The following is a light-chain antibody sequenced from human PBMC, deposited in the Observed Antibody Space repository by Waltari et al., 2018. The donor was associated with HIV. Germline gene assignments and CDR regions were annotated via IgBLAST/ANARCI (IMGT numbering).Light chain of an antibody. CDR3: ATWDDSLNAFV. CDR1: SSNIGSNT. J-gene: IGLJ1*01. CDR2: SNN. Sequence: QSVLTQPPSASETPGQRVTISCSGSSSNIGSNTVNWYQQLPGTAPKLLTYSNNQRPSGVPDRFSGTKSGTSASLAISGLQSDDEADYYCATWDDSLNAFVFGTGTKLTVL. V-gene: IGLV1-44*01.